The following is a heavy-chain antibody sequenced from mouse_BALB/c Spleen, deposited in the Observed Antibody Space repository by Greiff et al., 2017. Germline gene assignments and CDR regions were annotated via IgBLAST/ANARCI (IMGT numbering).Heavy chain of an antibody. Sequence: EVKLQESGPGLVKPSQSLSLTCTVTGYSITSDYAWNWIRQFPGNKLEWMGYISYSGSTSYNPSLKSRISITRDTSKNQFFLQLNSVTTEDTATYYCARFLPYYYAMDYWGQGTSVTVSS. CDR1: GYSITSDYA. V-gene: IGHV3-2*02. CDR3: ARFLPYYYAMDY. CDR2: ISYSGST. J-gene: IGHJ4*01.